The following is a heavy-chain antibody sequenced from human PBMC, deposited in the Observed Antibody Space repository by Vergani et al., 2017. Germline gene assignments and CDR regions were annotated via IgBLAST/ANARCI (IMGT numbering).Heavy chain of an antibody. J-gene: IGHJ4*02. CDR3: AKEKRYSSGWPFDY. D-gene: IGHD6-19*01. CDR1: GFTFSSYW. Sequence: EVQLVESGGGLVQPGGSLRLSCAASGFTFSSYWMSWVRQAPGKGLEWVANIKQDGSEKYYVDSVKGRFTISRDNAKNSLYLQMNSLRAEDTAVYYCAKEKRYSSGWPFDYWGQGTLVTVSS. CDR2: IKQDGSEK. V-gene: IGHV3-7*03.